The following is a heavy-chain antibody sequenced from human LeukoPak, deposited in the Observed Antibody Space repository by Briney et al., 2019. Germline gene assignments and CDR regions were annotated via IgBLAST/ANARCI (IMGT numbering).Heavy chain of an antibody. CDR3: AKGRDFMDV. Sequence: GGPLRLSCAASGFTFSSYGMHGVRDAPGKGLEWVAVISYDGSNKYYADSVKGRFTISRDNSKNTLYLQMNSLRAEDTAVYYCAKGRDFMDVWGQGTTVTVSS. CDR2: ISYDGSNK. J-gene: IGHJ6*02. CDR1: GFTFSSYG. V-gene: IGHV3-30*18.